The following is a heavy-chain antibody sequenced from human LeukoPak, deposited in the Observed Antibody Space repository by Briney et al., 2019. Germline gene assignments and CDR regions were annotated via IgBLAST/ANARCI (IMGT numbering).Heavy chain of an antibody. D-gene: IGHD1-7*01. CDR2: IIPIFGIA. CDR1: GYTFTGYY. V-gene: IGHV1-69*05. CDR3: ARGRAGTTGYYFDY. Sequence: ASVTVSCKASGYTFTGYYMHWVRQAPGQGLEWMGGIIPIFGIANYAQKFQGRVTITTDESTSTAYMELSSLRSEDTAVYYCARGRAGTTGYYFDYWGQGTLVTVSS. J-gene: IGHJ4*02.